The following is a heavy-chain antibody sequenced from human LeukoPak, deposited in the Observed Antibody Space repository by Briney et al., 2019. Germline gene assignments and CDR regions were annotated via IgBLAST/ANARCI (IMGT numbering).Heavy chain of an antibody. CDR1: GFTFRTYP. Sequence: PGGSLRLSCAASGFTFRTYPMGWVRQAPGKGLEWVSAFTGSGGSTYYADSVKGRFTISRDNSKNTLFLQMNSLRAEDTAVYYCAKARGSGYYSSFDLWGRGTLVTVSS. V-gene: IGHV3-23*01. CDR2: FTGSGGST. J-gene: IGHJ2*01. CDR3: AKARGSGYYSSFDL. D-gene: IGHD6-19*01.